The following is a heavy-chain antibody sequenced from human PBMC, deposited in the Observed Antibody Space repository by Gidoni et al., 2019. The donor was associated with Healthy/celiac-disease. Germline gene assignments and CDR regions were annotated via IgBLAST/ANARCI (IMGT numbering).Heavy chain of an antibody. Sequence: QVQLQESGPGLVKPSENLSLCCSVSGGSLSRYYCSWIRPPAGTGLDWIGRIYTSGGTNYNPSLKSRVTMSVDTSKNQFSLKLSSVTAADTAVYYCARGSGSYENFDYWGQGTLVTVSS. V-gene: IGHV4-4*07. CDR3: ARGSGSYENFDY. D-gene: IGHD1-26*01. J-gene: IGHJ4*02. CDR2: IYTSGGT. CDR1: GGSLSRYY.